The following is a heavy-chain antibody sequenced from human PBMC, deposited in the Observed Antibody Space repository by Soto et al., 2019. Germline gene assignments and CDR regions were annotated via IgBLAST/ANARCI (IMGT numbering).Heavy chain of an antibody. Sequence: EVQLVESGGVVVQPGGSLRLSCAASGFTFDDYTMHWVRQAPGKGLEWVSLISWDGGSTYYADSVKGRFTISRDNSKNSLYLQMNSLRTEDTALYYCAKSTAYSSSSSFDYWCQGTLVTVSS. J-gene: IGHJ4*02. D-gene: IGHD6-6*01. CDR1: GFTFDDYT. CDR3: AKSTAYSSSSSFDY. CDR2: ISWDGGST. V-gene: IGHV3-43*01.